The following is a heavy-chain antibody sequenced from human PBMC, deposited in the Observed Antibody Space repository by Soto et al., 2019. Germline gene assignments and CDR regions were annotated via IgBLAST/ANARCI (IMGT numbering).Heavy chain of an antibody. J-gene: IGHJ4*02. CDR1: GFTFSSYW. V-gene: IGHV3-74*01. CDR3: ARETVTTPFDY. CDR2: INSDGSST. Sequence: GGSLRLSCAASGFTFSSYWMHWVRQAPGKGLVWVSRINSDGSSTSYADSVKGRFTISRDNAKNTLYLQMNSLRAEDTAVYYCARETVTTPFDYWGQGTLVTGSS. D-gene: IGHD4-4*01.